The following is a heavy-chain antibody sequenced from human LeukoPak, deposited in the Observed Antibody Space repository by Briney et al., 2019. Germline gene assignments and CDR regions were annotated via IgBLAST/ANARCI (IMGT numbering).Heavy chain of an antibody. CDR2: ISVYNGNT. D-gene: IGHD1-26*01. V-gene: IGHV1-18*01. CDR1: GYTFANFG. J-gene: IGHJ6*02. CDR3: ASNSGSYRNYYGMDV. Sequence: ASVKVSCKASGYTFANFGITWVRQAPGQGLEWMGWISVYNGNTNYAQNLQGRVTMTRDTSTSTVYMELSSLRSEDTAVYYCASNSGSYRNYYGMDVWGQGTTVTVSS.